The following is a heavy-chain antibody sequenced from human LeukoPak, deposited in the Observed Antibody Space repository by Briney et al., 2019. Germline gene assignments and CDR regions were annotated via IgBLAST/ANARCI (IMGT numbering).Heavy chain of an antibody. D-gene: IGHD2/OR15-2a*01. CDR2: INPNSGGT. CDR3: ARSRENRIGYNWFDP. CDR1: GYTFTVYY. V-gene: IGHV1-2*06. J-gene: IGHJ5*02. Sequence: ASVKVSCKASGYTFTVYYMHWVRQAPGQGLEWMGRINPNSGGTNYAQKFQGRVTMTRDTSISTAYMELSRLRSDDTAVYYCARSRENRIGYNWFDPWGQGTLVTVSS.